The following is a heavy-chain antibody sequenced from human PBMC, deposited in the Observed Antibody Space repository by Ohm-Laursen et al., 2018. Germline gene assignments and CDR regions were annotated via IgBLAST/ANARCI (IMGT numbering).Heavy chain of an antibody. D-gene: IGHD2-21*01. J-gene: IGHJ3*02. CDR1: GFTFSSYS. CDR3: ASPRPLDWAFDI. CDR2: ISSSSSYI. Sequence: GSLRLSCAASGFTFSSYSMNWVRQAPGKGLEWVSSISSSSSYIYYADSVKGRFTISRDNAKNSLYLQMNSLRAEDTAVYYCASPRPLDWAFDIWGQGTMVTVSS. V-gene: IGHV3-21*01.